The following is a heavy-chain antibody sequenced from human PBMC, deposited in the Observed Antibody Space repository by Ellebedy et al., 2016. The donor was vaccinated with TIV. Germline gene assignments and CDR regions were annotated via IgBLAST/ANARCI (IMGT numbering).Heavy chain of an antibody. CDR2: ISGSGDST. J-gene: IGHJ5*02. Sequence: GESLKISCAASGFTFDDYGMSWVRQAPGQGLEWVAAISGSGDSTTSADSVKGRFTISRDNSRATLYLQLTSLRAEDTAVYYCARDGLNAWLDLWGHGTLVTVSS. D-gene: IGHD3-10*01. CDR1: GFTFDDYG. CDR3: ARDGLNAWLDL. V-gene: IGHV3-23*01.